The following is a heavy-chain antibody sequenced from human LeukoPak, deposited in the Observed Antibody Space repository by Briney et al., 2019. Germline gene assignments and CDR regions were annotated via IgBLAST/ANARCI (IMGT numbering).Heavy chain of an antibody. CDR1: GYTFTSYG. Sequence: ASVKVSCKASGYTFTSYGISWVRQAPGQGLEWMGWISAYNGNTNYAQKLQGRVTMTTDTSTSTAYMELRSLRSDDTAVYYCARDRRTRLVRGVISWFDPWGQGTLVTVSS. CDR3: ARDRRTRLVRGVISWFDP. V-gene: IGHV1-18*01. CDR2: ISAYNGNT. D-gene: IGHD3-10*01. J-gene: IGHJ5*02.